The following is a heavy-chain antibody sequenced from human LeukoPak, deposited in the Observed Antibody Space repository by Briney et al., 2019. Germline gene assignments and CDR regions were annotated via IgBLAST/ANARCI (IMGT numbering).Heavy chain of an antibody. Sequence: PGGSLRLSCAASGFTFSSYAMSWVRQAPGKGLEWVSAISGSGGSTYYADSVKGRFTISRDNSKNTLYLQMNSLRAEDTAVYYCATMLVDIVATISRDYWGQGTLVTVSS. V-gene: IGHV3-23*01. CDR1: GFTFSSYA. D-gene: IGHD5-12*01. CDR2: ISGSGGST. J-gene: IGHJ4*02. CDR3: ATMLVDIVATISRDY.